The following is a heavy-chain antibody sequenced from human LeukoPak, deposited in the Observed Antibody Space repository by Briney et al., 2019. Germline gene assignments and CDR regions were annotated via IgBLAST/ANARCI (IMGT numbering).Heavy chain of an antibody. CDR2: INPSGGST. CDR1: GYTFTSYY. J-gene: IGHJ4*02. Sequence: ASVKVSCKASGYTFTSYYMHWVRQAPGQGLEWMGIINPSGGSTSYAQKFQGRVTMTRDTSTSTVYMELSSLRSEDTAVYYCASGFSDWAAAGTAPFDYWGQGTLVTVSS. CDR3: ASGFSDWAAAGTAPFDY. V-gene: IGHV1-46*01. D-gene: IGHD6-13*01.